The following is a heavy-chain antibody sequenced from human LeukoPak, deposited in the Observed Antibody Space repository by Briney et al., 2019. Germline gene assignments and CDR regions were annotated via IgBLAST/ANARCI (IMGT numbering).Heavy chain of an antibody. J-gene: IGHJ5*02. Sequence: XTGGSLRLSCAASGFTFSSYAMSWVRQAPGKGLEWVSAISGSGGSTYYADSVKGRFTISRDNSKNTLYLQMNSLRAEDTAVYYCAKCITMILDWFDPWGQGTLVTVSS. V-gene: IGHV3-23*01. D-gene: IGHD3-22*01. CDR3: AKCITMILDWFDP. CDR2: ISGSGGST. CDR1: GFTFSSYA.